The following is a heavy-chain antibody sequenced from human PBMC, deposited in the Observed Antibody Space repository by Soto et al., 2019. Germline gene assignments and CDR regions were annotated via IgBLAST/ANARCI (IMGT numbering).Heavy chain of an antibody. D-gene: IGHD1-26*01. J-gene: IGHJ6*02. V-gene: IGHV3-49*03. CDR1: GFTFGDYA. CDR3: TRESGSYAYYYYYGMDV. CDR2: IRSKAYGGTT. Sequence: PGGSLRLSCTASGFTFGDYAMSWLRQAPGKGLEWVGFIRSKAYGGTTEYAASVKGRFTISRDDSKSIAYLQMNSLKTEDTAVYYCTRESGSYAYYYYYGMDVWGQGTTVTVS.